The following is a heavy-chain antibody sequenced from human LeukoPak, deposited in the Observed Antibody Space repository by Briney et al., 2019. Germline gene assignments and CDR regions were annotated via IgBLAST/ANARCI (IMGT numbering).Heavy chain of an antibody. Sequence: PGGSLRLSCAASGFTFSSYSMNWVRQAPGKGLEWVSSISSSSSYIYYADSVKGRFTISRDNAKNSLYLQMNSLRPEDTAVYYCASFYCSGSSCYSLWGQGTLVTVSS. J-gene: IGHJ4*02. CDR1: GFTFSSYS. CDR3: ASFYCSGSSCYSL. V-gene: IGHV3-21*01. D-gene: IGHD2-15*01. CDR2: ISSSSSYI.